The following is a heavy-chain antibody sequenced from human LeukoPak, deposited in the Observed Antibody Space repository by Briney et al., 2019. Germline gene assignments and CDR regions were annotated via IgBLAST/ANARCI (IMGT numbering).Heavy chain of an antibody. CDR3: AREHYFYHMDG. J-gene: IGHJ6*03. Sequence: PGGSLRLSCAASGLTFSSQWMSWVRQAPGKGLEWVANVNQGGTEKYYVDSVKGRFTISRDNAENSLYLQMNSLRAEDTAVYYCAREHYFYHMDGWGEGTTVTVSS. V-gene: IGHV3-7*01. CDR1: GLTFSSQW. CDR2: VNQGGTEK.